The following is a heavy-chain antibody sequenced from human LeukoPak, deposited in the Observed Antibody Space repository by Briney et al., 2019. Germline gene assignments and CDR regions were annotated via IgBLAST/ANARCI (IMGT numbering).Heavy chain of an antibody. CDR2: ITGNAGLI. CDR1: GFPFSTYA. CDR3: AKDRIPDGYYSIDY. D-gene: IGHD3-3*01. J-gene: IGHJ4*02. V-gene: IGHV3-23*01. Sequence: PGGSLRLSCAASGFPFSTYAMNWVRQAPGKGLEWVSVITGNAGLIAYADSVKGRFTISRDNYKNTLYLQMNSLSAEDTARHYCAKDRIPDGYYSIDYWGQGTPVTVSS.